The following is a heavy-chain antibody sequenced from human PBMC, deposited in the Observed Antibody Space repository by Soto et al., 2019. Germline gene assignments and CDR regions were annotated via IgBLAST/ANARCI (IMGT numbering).Heavy chain of an antibody. CDR2: IYYSGTT. Sequence: PSETLSLTCAVSGYSISSSNWWGWIRQPPGKGLEWIGYIYYSGTTYYNPSLKSRVTMSVDTSKNQFSLKLSSVTAADTAVYYCARWIQLWSPIGRHYRYGDVWGQGTTVTVSS. J-gene: IGHJ6*02. CDR1: GYSISSSNW. CDR3: ARWIQLWSPIGRHYRYGDV. D-gene: IGHD5-18*01. V-gene: IGHV4-28*01.